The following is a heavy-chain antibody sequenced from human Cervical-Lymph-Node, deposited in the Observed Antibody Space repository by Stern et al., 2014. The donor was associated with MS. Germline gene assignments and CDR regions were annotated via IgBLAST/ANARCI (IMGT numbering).Heavy chain of an antibody. J-gene: IGHJ6*02. Sequence: VQLVQSGGGLVKPGESLRLSCAASGFTFNSYTMNWVRQAPGKGLEWVSSVSSTISYIYYADSVKGRFTISRDNAKSSLYLQMRDLRAEDTAVYYCARFPRTTMIIVGYYGLDVWGQGTTVTVSS. CDR1: GFTFNSYT. CDR2: VSSTISYI. CDR3: ARFPRTTMIIVGYYGLDV. D-gene: IGHD3-22*01. V-gene: IGHV3-21*01.